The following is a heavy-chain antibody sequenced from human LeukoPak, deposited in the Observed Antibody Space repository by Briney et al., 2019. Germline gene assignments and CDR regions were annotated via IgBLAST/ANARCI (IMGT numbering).Heavy chain of an antibody. CDR2: IYYSGST. J-gene: IGHJ6*02. CDR1: GGSISSGDYY. Sequence: SETLSLTCAVSGGSISSGDYYWSWIRQPPGKGLEWIGYIYYSGSTYYNPSLKSRVTISVDTSKNQFSLKLSSVTAADTAVYYCARVQPLYYYGMDVWGQGTTVTVSS. CDR3: ARVQPLYYYGMDV. D-gene: IGHD5-18*01. V-gene: IGHV4-30-4*01.